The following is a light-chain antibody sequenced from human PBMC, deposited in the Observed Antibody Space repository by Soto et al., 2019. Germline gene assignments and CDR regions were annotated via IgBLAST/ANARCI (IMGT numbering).Light chain of an antibody. J-gene: IGLJ1*01. V-gene: IGLV2-8*01. CDR1: SSDVGGYNY. CDR3: SSYAGSSNV. Sequence: QSLLTQPPSASGSPGQSVASSCTGTSSDVGGYNYVSWYQQHPGKAPKLMIYEVTKRPSGVPDRFSGSKSGNTASLTVSGLQAEDEADYYCSSYAGSSNVFGTGTKVTGL. CDR2: EVT.